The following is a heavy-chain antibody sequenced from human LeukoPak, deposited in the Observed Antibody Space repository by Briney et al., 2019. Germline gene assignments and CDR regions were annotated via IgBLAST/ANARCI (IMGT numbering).Heavy chain of an antibody. CDR2: ISAYNGNT. CDR1: GYTFTSYG. CDR3: ARGYDSSGYYYIPFDP. V-gene: IGHV1-18*01. Sequence: ASVKVSCKASGYTFTSYGISWVRQAPGQGLEWMGWISAYNGNTNYAQKLQGRVTMTTDTSTSTAYMGLRSLRSEDTAVYYCARGYDSSGYYYIPFDPWGQGTLVTVSS. D-gene: IGHD3-22*01. J-gene: IGHJ5*02.